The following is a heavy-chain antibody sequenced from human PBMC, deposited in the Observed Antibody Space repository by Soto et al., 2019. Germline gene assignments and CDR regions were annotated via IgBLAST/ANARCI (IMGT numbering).Heavy chain of an antibody. CDR2: IYYSGST. CDR3: ARDPGDGYNF. CDR1: GGSISSGGYY. J-gene: IGHJ4*02. D-gene: IGHD5-12*01. Sequence: PSETLSLTCTVSGGSISSGGYYWSWIRQHKGKGLEWIGYIYYSGSTYYNPSLKSRVTISVDTSKNQFSLKLSSVTAADTAVYYCARDPGDGYNFWGQGTLVTVSS. V-gene: IGHV4-31*03.